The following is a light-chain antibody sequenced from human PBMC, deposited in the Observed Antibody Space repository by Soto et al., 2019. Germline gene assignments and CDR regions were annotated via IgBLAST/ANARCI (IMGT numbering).Light chain of an antibody. CDR1: SSDVGRYDY. V-gene: IGLV2-14*01. J-gene: IGLJ2*01. CDR2: EVS. CDR3: SSYAGSSVL. Sequence: QSALTQPASMSGSPGQSITISCTGTSSDVGRYDYVSWYQQHPGKAPKLMIYEVSNRPSGVSNRFSGSKSGNTASLTISGLHAEDEADYYCSSYAGSSVLFGGGTKVTVL.